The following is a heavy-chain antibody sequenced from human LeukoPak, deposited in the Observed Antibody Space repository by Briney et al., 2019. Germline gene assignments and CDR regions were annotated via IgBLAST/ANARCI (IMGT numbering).Heavy chain of an antibody. Sequence: GGSLRLSCAASGFTFSSYAMSWVRQAPGKGLEWVSAISGSGGSTYYADSVKGRFTISRDNSKNTLYLQMNSLRAEDTAVYYCARDRSMVRGVIIGPYYYGMDVWGQGTTVTVSS. V-gene: IGHV3-23*01. J-gene: IGHJ6*02. CDR2: ISGSGGST. D-gene: IGHD3-10*01. CDR1: GFTFSSYA. CDR3: ARDRSMVRGVIIGPYYYGMDV.